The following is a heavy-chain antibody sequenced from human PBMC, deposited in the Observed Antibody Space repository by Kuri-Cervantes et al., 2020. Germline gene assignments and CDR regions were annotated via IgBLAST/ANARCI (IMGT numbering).Heavy chain of an antibody. CDR3: ANSWGSGSYTGS. CDR1: GFTFSSYN. Sequence: GESLKISCAASGFTFSSYNMDWVRQAPGKGLEWVAYIRGSSNRILYADSVKGRFTISRDNAKNSLYLQMDSLRDEDTVVYYCANSWGSGSYTGSWGQGTLVTVSS. J-gene: IGHJ5*02. D-gene: IGHD3-10*01. CDR2: IRGSSNRI. V-gene: IGHV3-48*02.